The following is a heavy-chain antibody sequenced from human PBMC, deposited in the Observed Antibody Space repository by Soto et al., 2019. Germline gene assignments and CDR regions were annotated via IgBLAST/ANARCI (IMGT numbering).Heavy chain of an antibody. V-gene: IGHV3-23*01. Sequence: EVQLLESGGGLIQPGGSLRLSCEASGFTFSNYGMTRVRLAPGKGLEWVSTISGSGGRTFYADPVKGRFTISRDNSKNTLYLQMNSLRAEDTAVYYCAKEMIASTLADFFDYWGQGTLVTVSS. J-gene: IGHJ4*02. CDR2: ISGSGGRT. D-gene: IGHD2-21*01. CDR3: AKEMIASTLADFFDY. CDR1: GFTFSNYG.